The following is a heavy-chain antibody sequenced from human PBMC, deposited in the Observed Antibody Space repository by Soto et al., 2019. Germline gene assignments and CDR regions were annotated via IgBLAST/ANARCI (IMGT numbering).Heavy chain of an antibody. Sequence: ASVKVSCKASGYTFTSYGISWVRQAPGQGLEWMGWISAYNGNTNYAQKLQGRVTMTTDTSTSTAYMELRSLRSDDTAVYYCAIIFSISWYVGVFDYWGQGTLVTVSS. CDR2: ISAYNGNT. CDR3: AIIFSISWYVGVFDY. CDR1: GYTFTSYG. V-gene: IGHV1-18*01. D-gene: IGHD6-13*01. J-gene: IGHJ4*02.